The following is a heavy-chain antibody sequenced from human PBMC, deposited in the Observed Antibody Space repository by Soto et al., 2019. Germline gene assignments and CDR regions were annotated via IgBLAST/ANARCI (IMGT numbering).Heavy chain of an antibody. J-gene: IGHJ6*02. V-gene: IGHV3-30-3*01. CDR2: ISYDGSNK. CDR1: GFTFSSYA. CDR3: ARDGYSSVMDV. D-gene: IGHD6-25*01. Sequence: QVQLVESGGGVVQPGRSLRLSCAASGFTFSSYAMHWVRQAPGKGLEWVAVISYDGSNKYYADSVKGRFTISRDNSKNTLYLQMNSLRAEDTAVYYCARDGYSSVMDVWGQGTTVTVSS.